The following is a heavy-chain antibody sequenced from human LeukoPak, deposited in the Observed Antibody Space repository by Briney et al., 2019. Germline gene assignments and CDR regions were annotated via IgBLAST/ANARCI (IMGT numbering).Heavy chain of an antibody. CDR1: GFTFDDYA. D-gene: IGHD3-22*01. J-gene: IGHJ6*02. CDR3: AKDLSSAITSALVLDV. V-gene: IGHV3-9*01. Sequence: PGRSLRLSCAAPGFTFDDYAMHWVRQAPGKGLEWGSGITWNRDNIGYGDSVKGRFTISRDNVKNALYLQMNSLRPEDTALYYCAKDLSSAITSALVLDVWGQGTTVIVSS. CDR2: ITWNRDNI.